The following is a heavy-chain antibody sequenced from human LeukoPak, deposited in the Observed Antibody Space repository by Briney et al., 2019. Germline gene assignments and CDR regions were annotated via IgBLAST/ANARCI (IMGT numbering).Heavy chain of an antibody. J-gene: IGHJ4*02. CDR1: GYTFTGYY. CDR2: ISAYNGNT. V-gene: IGHV1-18*04. Sequence: GASVKVSCKASGYTFTGYYMHWVRQAPGQGLEWMGWISAYNGNTNYAQKLQGRVTMTTDTSTSTAYMELRSLRSDDTAVYYCARDKPYFDYWGQGTLVTVSS. CDR3: ARDKPYFDY.